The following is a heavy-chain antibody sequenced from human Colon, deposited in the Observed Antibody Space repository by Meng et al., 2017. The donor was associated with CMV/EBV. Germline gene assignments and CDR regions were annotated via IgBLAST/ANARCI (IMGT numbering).Heavy chain of an antibody. CDR1: GASISSMIYY. CDR3: ARSSGYKAFLDY. D-gene: IGHD5-12*01. CDR2: IYYSGTT. J-gene: IGHJ4*02. Sequence: SETLSLTCNVSGASISSMIYYWGWILQSPGKGLEWIGSIYYSGTTYHSPSFKSRVTLSIDTSKNQFSLSLRSVNVADTAVYYCARSSGYKAFLDYWGLGMQVTVSS. V-gene: IGHV4-39*07.